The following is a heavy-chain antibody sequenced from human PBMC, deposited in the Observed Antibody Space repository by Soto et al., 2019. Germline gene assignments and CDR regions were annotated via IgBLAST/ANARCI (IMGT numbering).Heavy chain of an antibody. V-gene: IGHV4-4*02. J-gene: IGHJ6*02. CDR2: IYHSGST. D-gene: IGHD5-18*01. Sequence: QVQLQESGPGLVKPSGTLSLTCAVSGGSISSSNWWSWVRQPPRKGLEWIGEIYHSGSTNYNPSLKSRVTISVAKSKNQFSLKLSSVTAADTAVYYCAGWIQLQQYYYYGMDVWGQGTTVTVSS. CDR1: GGSISSSNW. CDR3: AGWIQLQQYYYYGMDV.